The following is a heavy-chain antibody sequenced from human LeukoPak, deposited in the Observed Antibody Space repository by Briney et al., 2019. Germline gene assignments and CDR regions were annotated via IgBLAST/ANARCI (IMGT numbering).Heavy chain of an antibody. Sequence: RLLCAVSVLTYSDYYMSWVPGSSGKGLEGESYISRSGSTIYYADSVKGRFTISRDNAKNSLYLQMNSLRAEDTAVYYCARLPPFIQLWLFDYWGRGTLVTVSS. J-gene: IGHJ4*02. D-gene: IGHD5-18*01. CDR1: VLTYSDYY. CDR3: ARLPPFIQLWLFDY. CDR2: ISRSGSTI. V-gene: IGHV3-11*04.